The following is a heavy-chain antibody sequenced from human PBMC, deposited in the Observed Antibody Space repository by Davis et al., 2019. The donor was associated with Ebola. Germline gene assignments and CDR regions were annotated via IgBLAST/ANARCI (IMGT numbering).Heavy chain of an antibody. CDR3: ARYSAVTTPNWFDP. D-gene: IGHD4-17*01. Sequence: PSETLSLTCAVYGGSFSGYYWSWIRQPPGKGLEWIGEINHSGSTNYNPSLKSRVTISVDTSKNQFSLKLSSVTAADTAVYYCARYSAVTTPNWFDPWGQGTLVTVSS. CDR2: INHSGST. J-gene: IGHJ5*02. CDR1: GGSFSGYY. V-gene: IGHV4-34*01.